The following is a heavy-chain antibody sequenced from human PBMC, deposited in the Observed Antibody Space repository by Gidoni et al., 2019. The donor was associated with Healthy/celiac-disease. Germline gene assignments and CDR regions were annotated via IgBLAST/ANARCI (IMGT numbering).Heavy chain of an antibody. Sequence: QVQLVQSGAEVKKPGSSVTVSCKASRGTFSSYAIRWVRQAPGQGREWMGGIIPIVGTANYAQKFQGRVTITADESTSTAYMELSSLRSEDTAVYYCASYSGSYPAWHFQHWGQGTLVTVSS. CDR1: RGTFSSYA. V-gene: IGHV1-69*01. J-gene: IGHJ1*01. CDR2: IIPIVGTA. CDR3: ASYSGSYPAWHFQH. D-gene: IGHD1-26*01.